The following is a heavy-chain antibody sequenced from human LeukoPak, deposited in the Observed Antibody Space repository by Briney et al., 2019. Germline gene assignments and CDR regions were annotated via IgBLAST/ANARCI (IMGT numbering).Heavy chain of an antibody. CDR3: ARHAVAAAEYWYFYL. J-gene: IGHJ2*01. CDR2: IYYSGST. Sequence: SETLSLTCTVSGGSISSYYWSWIRQPRGKGLEWIGYIYYSGSTNYNPSLKSRVTISVDTSKNQFSLKLSSVTAADTAVYYCARHAVAAAEYWYFYLWGRGTLVTVSS. V-gene: IGHV4-59*08. CDR1: GGSISSYY. D-gene: IGHD6-13*01.